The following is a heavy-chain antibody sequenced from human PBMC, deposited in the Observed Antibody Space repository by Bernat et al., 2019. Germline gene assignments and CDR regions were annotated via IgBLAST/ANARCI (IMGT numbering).Heavy chain of an antibody. D-gene: IGHD1-26*01. Sequence: QVQLVESGGGVVQPGRSLRLSCAASGFTFSSYAMHWVRQAPGKGLEWVALILFDGSNKYYADSVKGRFNISRDNSKNTLFLQMNSLRPEDTAVYYCARFTKGADYLGQGTLVTVS. J-gene: IGHJ4*02. CDR3: ARFTKGADY. V-gene: IGHV3-30*04. CDR1: GFTFSSYA. CDR2: ILFDGSNK.